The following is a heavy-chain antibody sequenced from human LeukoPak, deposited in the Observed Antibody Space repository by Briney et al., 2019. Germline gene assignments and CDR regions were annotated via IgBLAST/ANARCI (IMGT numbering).Heavy chain of an antibody. J-gene: IGHJ4*02. CDR2: IIPIFGTA. CDR1: GGTFSSYV. Sequence: SVKVSCKASGGTFSSYVINWVRQAPGQGLEWMGGIIPIFGTANYAQKFQGRVTITADKSTSTAYMELSRLISDDTAVYYCARGQTSGSSNPDYWGQGTLVTVSS. D-gene: IGHD3-10*01. V-gene: IGHV1-69*06. CDR3: ARGQTSGSSNPDY.